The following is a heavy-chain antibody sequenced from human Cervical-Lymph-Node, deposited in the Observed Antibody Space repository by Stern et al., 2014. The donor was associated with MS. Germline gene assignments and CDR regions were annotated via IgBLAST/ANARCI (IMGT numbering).Heavy chain of an antibody. D-gene: IGHD5-12*01. CDR3: ARDSDYENSYAMDV. CDR1: GGSLSNYG. CDR2: LIPLFGTA. Sequence: QDQLVQSGAEVKKPGSSVKVSCKASGGSLSNYGFSWVRQAPGQGLEWLGGLIPLFGTANYAQKFQGRVTLNADNSTSTVYMELSSLTSEDTAVYFCARDSDYENSYAMDVWGQGTTVTVSS. J-gene: IGHJ6*02. V-gene: IGHV1-69*14.